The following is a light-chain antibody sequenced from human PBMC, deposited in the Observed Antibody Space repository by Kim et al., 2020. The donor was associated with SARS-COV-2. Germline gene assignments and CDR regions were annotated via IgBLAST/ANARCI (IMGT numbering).Light chain of an antibody. CDR1: QSVGTY. Sequence: LAPGERATVSCRASQSVGTYLAWYQQKPGQAPRLLIYDASNRATGIPARFSGSGSGTDFTLTISSLAPEDFAVYYCQQRRDWPLTFGGGTKVEIK. CDR2: DAS. CDR3: QQRRDWPLT. V-gene: IGKV3-11*01. J-gene: IGKJ4*01.